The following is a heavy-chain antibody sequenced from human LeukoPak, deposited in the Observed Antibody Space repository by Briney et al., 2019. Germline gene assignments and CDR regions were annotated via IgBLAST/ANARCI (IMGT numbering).Heavy chain of an antibody. CDR2: IYHRGST. J-gene: IGHJ5*02. V-gene: IGHV4-38-2*02. CDR1: GYSISRGYY. CDR3: ARDSRAYCGGDCYSSGWLDP. Sequence: PSETLSLTCTVSGYSISRGYYWGWVRQPPGKGLEWMGSIYHRGSTYYNRSLKSRVTISVDTSKNQFSLKLSSVTAADTAVYYCARDSRAYCGGDCYSSGWLDPWGQGTLATVSS. D-gene: IGHD2-21*01.